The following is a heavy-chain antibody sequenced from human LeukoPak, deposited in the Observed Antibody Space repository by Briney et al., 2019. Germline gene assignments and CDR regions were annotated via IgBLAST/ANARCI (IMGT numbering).Heavy chain of an antibody. Sequence: GGSLRLSCAASGFTFDDYAMYWVRQAPGKGLEWVSGISWNSGSIGYADSVKGRFTISRDNAKNSLYLQMNSLRAEDTALYYCAKANYYYDSSGYVSPFDYWGQGTLVTVSS. CDR1: GFTFDDYA. J-gene: IGHJ4*02. CDR3: AKANYYYDSSGYVSPFDY. CDR2: ISWNSGSI. D-gene: IGHD3-22*01. V-gene: IGHV3-9*01.